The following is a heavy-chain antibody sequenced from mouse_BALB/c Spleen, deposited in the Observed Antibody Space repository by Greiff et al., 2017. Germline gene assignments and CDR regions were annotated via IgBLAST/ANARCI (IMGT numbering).Heavy chain of an antibody. CDR2: IDPANGNT. V-gene: IGHV14-3*02. Sequence: EVQLKESGAELVKPGASVKLSCTASGFNIKDTYMHWVKQRPEQGLEWIGRIDPANGNTKYDPKFQGMATITADTSSNTAYLQLSSLTSEDTAVYYCALTTATNWFAYWGQGTLVTVSA. D-gene: IGHD1-2*01. CDR3: ALTTATNWFAY. CDR1: GFNIKDTY. J-gene: IGHJ3*01.